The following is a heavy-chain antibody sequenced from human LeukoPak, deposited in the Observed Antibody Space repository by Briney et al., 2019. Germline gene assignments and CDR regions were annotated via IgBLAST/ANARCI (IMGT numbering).Heavy chain of an antibody. J-gene: IGHJ4*02. Sequence: GGSLRLSCAASGFTFRSYGMHWVRQAPGKGLEWVAVIWYDGSNKYYADSVKGRFTISRDNSKNTLYLQMNSLRAEDTAVYSCAREAVTTPSFNYWGQGTLVTVSS. V-gene: IGHV3-33*01. CDR2: IWYDGSNK. CDR3: AREAVTTPSFNY. D-gene: IGHD4-17*01. CDR1: GFTFRSYG.